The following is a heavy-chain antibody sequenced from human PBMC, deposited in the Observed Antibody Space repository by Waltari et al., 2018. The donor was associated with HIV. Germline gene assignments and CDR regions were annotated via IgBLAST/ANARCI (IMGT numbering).Heavy chain of an antibody. V-gene: IGHV3-23*01. CDR3: AKGAFDMVVVSALDS. CDR2: ISGSGSTT. CDR1: GFPFRGYA. D-gene: IGHD2-21*01. J-gene: IGHJ5*01. Sequence: EVQLLESGGGLVQPGGSLRLSCAASGFPFRGYAMSWVPQAPGKGLQWVSIISGSGSTTYSADSVKGRVTISRDNSENTLYLQINSLRAEDTAVYYCAKGAFDMVVVSALDSWGHGTLVTVSS.